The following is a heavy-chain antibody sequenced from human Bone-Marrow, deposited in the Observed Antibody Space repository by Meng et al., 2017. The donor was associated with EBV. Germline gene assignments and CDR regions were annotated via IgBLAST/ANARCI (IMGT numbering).Heavy chain of an antibody. CDR2: INTDGSVI. D-gene: IGHD2-21*01. Sequence: VEYGGGLVCPGGDLGLSSAASGVTLSSYWVHWVRQAPGKGLVWVSRINTDGSVINYADSVKGRFTISRDNAKNTVYLQMNNLRAEDTAVYYCAKDCFGDKDSWGQGTLVTVSS. CDR3: AKDCFGDKDS. CDR1: GVTLSSYW. J-gene: IGHJ4*02. V-gene: IGHV3-74*01.